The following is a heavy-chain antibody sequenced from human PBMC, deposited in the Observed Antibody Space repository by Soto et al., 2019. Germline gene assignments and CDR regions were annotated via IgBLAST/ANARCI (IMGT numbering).Heavy chain of an antibody. CDR1: GVSMNNTGYY. Sequence: QLQLQESGPGLVKPSETLSLTCTVSGVSMNNTGYYWGWIRQSPGKGLEWIGTIYFSGSTFYNPSLKSRLTISIDRSKNQFSLRLTSVTAADTAVYYCARHGSYWGQGTLVAVSS. CDR2: IYFSGST. V-gene: IGHV4-39*01. J-gene: IGHJ4*02. CDR3: ARHGSY.